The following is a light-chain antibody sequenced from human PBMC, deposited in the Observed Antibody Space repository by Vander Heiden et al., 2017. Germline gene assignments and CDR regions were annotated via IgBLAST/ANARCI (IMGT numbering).Light chain of an antibody. CDR2: RDT. Sequence: SYELTQPLSVSVALEQTARITCGGKNIGSKNVHWYQQKPGQAPVLVIYRDTNRPSGIPERFSGSNSGNTATLTISRAQAGDEDDYYCQVWDSSTGVFGGGTKLTVL. J-gene: IGLJ3*02. CDR1: NIGSKN. CDR3: QVWDSSTGV. V-gene: IGLV3-9*01.